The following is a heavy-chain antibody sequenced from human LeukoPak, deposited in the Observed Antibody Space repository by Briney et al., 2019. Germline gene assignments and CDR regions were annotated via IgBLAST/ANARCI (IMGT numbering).Heavy chain of an antibody. CDR1: GGSISSSSYY. J-gene: IGHJ3*02. CDR3: ARQPRFYCSSTSCYRNAFDI. CDR2: IYYSGST. V-gene: IGHV4-39*01. Sequence: SETLSLTCTVSGGSISSSSYYWGWIRQPPGKGLEWIGSIYYSGSTYYNPSLKSRVTISVDTSKNQFSLKLSSVTAADTAVYYCARQPRFYCSSTSCYRNAFDIWGQGTMVTVSS. D-gene: IGHD2-2*01.